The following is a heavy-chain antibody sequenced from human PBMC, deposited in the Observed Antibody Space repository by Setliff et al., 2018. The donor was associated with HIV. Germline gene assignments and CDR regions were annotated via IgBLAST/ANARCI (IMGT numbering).Heavy chain of an antibody. CDR3: ARDPPWNYDSSGYPYYFDY. J-gene: IGHJ4*02. V-gene: IGHV3-21*01. Sequence: GGSLRLSCAASGFIFSSYSMNWVRQAPGKGLEWVSFISPSGTYIHYADSLKGRFTISRDNAKNSLYLQMNSLRAEDTAVYYCARDPPWNYDSSGYPYYFDYWARELWSPSPQ. D-gene: IGHD3-22*01. CDR2: ISPSGTYI. CDR1: GFIFSSYS.